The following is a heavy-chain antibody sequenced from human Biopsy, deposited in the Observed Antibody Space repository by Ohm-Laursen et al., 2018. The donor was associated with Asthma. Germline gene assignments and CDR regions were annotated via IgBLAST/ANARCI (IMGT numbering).Heavy chain of an antibody. Sequence: SETLSLTCTVSGGSMTPTSHYWDWIRQAPGKGLEWIGYIPYGGKTSYNPSLKNRVTISRDTSKNQFSLRLISVTAADTAVYFCARRITIFGVVQKDHGMDAWGQGTTVIVTS. V-gene: IGHV4-39*01. J-gene: IGHJ6*02. CDR2: IPYGGKT. CDR1: GGSMTPTSHY. CDR3: ARRITIFGVVQKDHGMDA. D-gene: IGHD3-3*01.